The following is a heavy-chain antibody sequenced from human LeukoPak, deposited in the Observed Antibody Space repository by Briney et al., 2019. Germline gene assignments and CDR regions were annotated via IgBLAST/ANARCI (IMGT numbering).Heavy chain of an antibody. J-gene: IGHJ5*02. D-gene: IGHD3-22*01. CDR3: ARAPYYYDSSGYPNWFDP. Sequence: PSETLSLTCTVSGGSISSGDYYWSWIRQPPGKGLEWIGYIYYSGSTYYNPSLESRVTISVDTSKNQFSLKLSSVTAADTAVYYCARAPYYYDSSGYPNWFDPWGQGTLVTVSS. CDR1: GGSISSGDYY. V-gene: IGHV4-30-4*01. CDR2: IYYSGST.